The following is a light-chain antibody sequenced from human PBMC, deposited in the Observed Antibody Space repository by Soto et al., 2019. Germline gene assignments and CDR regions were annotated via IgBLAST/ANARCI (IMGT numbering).Light chain of an antibody. CDR3: QQSYTSRIT. V-gene: IGKV1-5*01. Sequence: DIQMTQSPSTLSASGGDRVTITCRAIQSINSWLAWYQQRPGKAPKLLIYDASSLQSGVPSRFRGSGSGTEFTLTISSLQPDDFATYYCQQSYTSRITFGLGTRLEIK. J-gene: IGKJ5*01. CDR1: QSINSW. CDR2: DAS.